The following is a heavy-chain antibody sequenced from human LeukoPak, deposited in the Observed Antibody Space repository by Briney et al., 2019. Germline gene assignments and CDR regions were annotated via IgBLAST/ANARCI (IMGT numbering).Heavy chain of an antibody. J-gene: IGHJ4*02. D-gene: IGHD6-13*01. CDR2: IKQDGSET. CDR3: AKSSSSWYPFDY. V-gene: IGHV3-7*03. CDR1: GFTFDDYA. Sequence: GGSLRLSCAASGFTFDDYAMHWVRQAPGKGLEWVAIIKQDGSETHYVDSVKGRFTISRDNAKNTLYLQMNSLRAEDTAVYYCAKSSSSWYPFDYWGQGTLVTVSS.